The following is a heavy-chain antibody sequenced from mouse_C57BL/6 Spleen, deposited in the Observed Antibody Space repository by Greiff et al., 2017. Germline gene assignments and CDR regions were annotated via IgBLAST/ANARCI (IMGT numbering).Heavy chain of an antibody. CDR3: TRGYYYGSRSFDY. D-gene: IGHD1-1*01. CDR1: GFNIKDYY. Sequence: EVQLQQSGAELVRPGASVKLSCTASGFNIKDYYMHWVKQRPEQGLEWIGRIDPEDGDTEYAPKFQGKATMTADTSSNTAYLQLSSLTSEDTAVYYCTRGYYYGSRSFDYWGQGTTLTVSS. J-gene: IGHJ2*01. V-gene: IGHV14-1*01. CDR2: IDPEDGDT.